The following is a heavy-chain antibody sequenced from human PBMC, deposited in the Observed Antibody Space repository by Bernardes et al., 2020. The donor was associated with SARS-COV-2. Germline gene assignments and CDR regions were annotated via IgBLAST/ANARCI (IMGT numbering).Heavy chain of an antibody. J-gene: IGHJ4*02. CDR3: VRFGDTSG. CDR1: GFDFRNSW. CDR2: IKTDGNT. D-gene: IGHD6-19*01. Sequence: SLRPSCAASGFDFRNSWMHWVRQPPGKGLVWVSRIKTDGNTDYDDSVKGRFTVSRDNTRNTLYLQVNSLRVEDTAVYYCVRFGDTSGWGQGTLVTVSS. V-gene: IGHV3-74*01.